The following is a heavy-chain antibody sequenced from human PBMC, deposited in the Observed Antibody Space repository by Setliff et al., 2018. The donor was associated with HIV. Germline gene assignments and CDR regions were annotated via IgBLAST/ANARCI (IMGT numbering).Heavy chain of an antibody. Sequence: PGGSLRLSCAASGFTFSNYVMSWVRQTPGKGLEWVSVISSSGGRTYHADSVKGRFTISRDNSKNTLYLQMNSLRAEDTAVYYCTRAGYSQGWGGAGDYWGLGTLVTVSS. J-gene: IGHJ4*02. CDR2: ISSSGGRT. CDR1: GFTFSNYV. CDR3: TRAGYSQGWGGAGDY. V-gene: IGHV3-23*01. D-gene: IGHD5-18*01.